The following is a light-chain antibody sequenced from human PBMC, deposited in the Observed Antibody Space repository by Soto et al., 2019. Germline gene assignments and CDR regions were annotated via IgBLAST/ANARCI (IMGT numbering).Light chain of an antibody. CDR1: QSVSNNY. CDR2: GAS. CDR3: QQYNNWPAIT. J-gene: IGKJ5*01. Sequence: EIVLTQSPGNLSLSPGERATLSCRASQSVSNNYLAWYQQKPGQAPRLLIYGASNRATGIPDRFSGSGSGTDFTLTISRLEPEDFAVYYCQQYNNWPAITFGQGTRLEIK. V-gene: IGKV3-20*01.